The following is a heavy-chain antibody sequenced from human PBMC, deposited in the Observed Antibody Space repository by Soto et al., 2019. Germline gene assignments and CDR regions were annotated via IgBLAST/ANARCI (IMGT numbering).Heavy chain of an antibody. CDR1: GGTFSSYA. D-gene: IGHD1-26*01. J-gene: IGHJ6*02. CDR3: ARDIKWELTSSGYYYGMDV. V-gene: IGHV1-69*12. Sequence: QVQLVQSGAEVKKPGSSVKVSCKASGGTFSSYAISWVRQAPGQGLEWMGGIIPIFGTANYAQKFQGRVTITADESTSTAYMELSSLRSEDTAVYYCARDIKWELTSSGYYYGMDVWGQGTTVTVSS. CDR2: IIPIFGTA.